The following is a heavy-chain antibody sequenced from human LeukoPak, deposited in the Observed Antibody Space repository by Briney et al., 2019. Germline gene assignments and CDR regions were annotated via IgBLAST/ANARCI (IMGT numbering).Heavy chain of an antibody. D-gene: IGHD1-26*01. CDR3: ARGLVGATNAFDI. CDR2: ISGASSGT. Sequence: PGGSLRLSCAVSGFTFSDYYMSWIRQAPGQGLEWVAYISGASSGTYYADPVKGRFTISRDNAKNSMYLQMKSLSAGDTAVYYCARGLVGATNAFDIWGQGTMVTVSS. CDR1: GFTFSDYY. J-gene: IGHJ3*02. V-gene: IGHV3-11*01.